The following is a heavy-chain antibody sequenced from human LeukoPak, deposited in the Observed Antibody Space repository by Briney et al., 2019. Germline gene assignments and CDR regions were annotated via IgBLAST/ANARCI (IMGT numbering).Heavy chain of an antibody. CDR3: ARDLYIRYSKGQRLPFDY. V-gene: IGHV3-21*01. CDR1: GFTFSSYS. Sequence: GGSLRLSCAASGFTFSSYSMNWVRQAPGKGLEWVSSISSSSSYIYCADSVKGRFTISRDNAKNSLYLQMNSLRAEDTAVYYCARDLYIRYSKGQRLPFDYWGQGTLVTVSS. D-gene: IGHD4-11*01. CDR2: ISSSSSYI. J-gene: IGHJ4*02.